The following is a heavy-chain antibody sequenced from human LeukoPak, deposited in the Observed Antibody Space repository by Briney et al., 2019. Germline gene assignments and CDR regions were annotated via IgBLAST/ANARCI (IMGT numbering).Heavy chain of an antibody. D-gene: IGHD2-2*02. J-gene: IGHJ4*02. CDR3: AKYLIRSYNFHH. V-gene: IGHV1-8*01. Sequence: ASVKVSCKSSVYTFGSYYINWVRQATAQGLEWVGWTNFKCGKTGYAQNFQGRVTMTKDTSIGTAYMELSSLRSEDTAVYFCAKYLIRSYNFHHGGQGTLVTVSS. CDR1: VYTFGSYY. CDR2: TNFKCGKT.